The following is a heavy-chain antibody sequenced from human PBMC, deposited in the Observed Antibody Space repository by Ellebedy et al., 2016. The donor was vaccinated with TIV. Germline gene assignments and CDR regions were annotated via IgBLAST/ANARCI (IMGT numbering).Heavy chain of an antibody. V-gene: IGHV3-23*01. J-gene: IGHJ3*02. CDR1: GFNFGGHA. Sequence: PGGSLRLSCAASGFNFGGHAMKWVRQAPGKGLEWVSSSGSSAYTTHYADSVKGRFTISRDNSRNTLYLQMNSLRGEDTAVYFCAKDVRYTTGWGGALDIWGQGAMVTVSS. CDR3: AKDVRYTTGWGGALDI. D-gene: IGHD2-8*02. CDR2: SGSSAYTT.